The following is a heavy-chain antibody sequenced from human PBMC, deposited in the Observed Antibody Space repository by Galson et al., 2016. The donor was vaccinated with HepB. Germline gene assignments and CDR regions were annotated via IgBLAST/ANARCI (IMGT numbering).Heavy chain of an antibody. V-gene: IGHV4-31*03. CDR3: ARGGSGWTDAFDI. CDR1: GGSISSGDYY. J-gene: IGHJ3*02. CDR2: IYYSGTT. Sequence: TLSLTCTVSGGSISSGDYYWNWIRQHPGTGLEWIGYIYYSGTTYYNPSLKSRVTISVDTSKIQFSLKLSSVTAADTAVYYCARGGSGWTDAFDIWGQGTMVTVSS. D-gene: IGHD6-19*01.